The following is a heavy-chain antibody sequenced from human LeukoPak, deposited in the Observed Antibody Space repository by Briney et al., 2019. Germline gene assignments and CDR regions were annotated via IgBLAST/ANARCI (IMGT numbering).Heavy chain of an antibody. V-gene: IGHV3-49*04. CDR3: TRDGSWDSGSALYYYYYGMDV. Sequence: PGGSLRLSCAASGFTFSDYYMSWVRQAPGKGLEWVGFIRSKAYGGTTEYAASVKGRFTISRDDSKSIAYLQMNSLKTEDTAVYYCTRDGSWDSGSALYYYYYGMDVWGQGTTVTVSS. CDR2: IRSKAYGGTT. CDR1: GFTFSDYY. D-gene: IGHD2-15*01. J-gene: IGHJ6*02.